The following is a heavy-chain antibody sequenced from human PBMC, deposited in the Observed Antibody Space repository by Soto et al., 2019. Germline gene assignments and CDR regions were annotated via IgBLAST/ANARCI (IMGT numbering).Heavy chain of an antibody. J-gene: IGHJ4*02. CDR2: IYYSGST. Sequence: QVQLQESGPGLVKPSETLSLTCTVSRGSVSSGSYYWSWIRQPPGKGLEWIGYIYYSGSTKYNPSLKSRVTISVDKSKNQFSLKLRSVTAADTAVYYCARGDYYDISGYGYWGQGTRVTVSS. D-gene: IGHD3-22*01. V-gene: IGHV4-61*01. CDR1: RGSVSSGSYY. CDR3: ARGDYYDISGYGY.